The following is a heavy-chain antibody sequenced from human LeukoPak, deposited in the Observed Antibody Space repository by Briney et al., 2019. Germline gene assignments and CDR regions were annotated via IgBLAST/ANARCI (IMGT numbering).Heavy chain of an antibody. CDR3: ARDRPGSYWYFDL. Sequence: SETLSLTCTVSGGSVSSSGHFWNWVRQPPGKGLEWVGHIYYLGSTNYNPSLKSRVTISIDTSKNYFSLKLNSVIAADTAVYYCARDRPGSYWYFDLWGRGTLVTVSS. V-gene: IGHV4-61*03. CDR1: GGSVSSSGHF. CDR2: IYYLGST. D-gene: IGHD3-10*01. J-gene: IGHJ2*01.